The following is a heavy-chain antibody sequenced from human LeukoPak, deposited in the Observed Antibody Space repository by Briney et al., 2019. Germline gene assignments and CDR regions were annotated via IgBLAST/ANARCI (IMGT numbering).Heavy chain of an antibody. CDR3: ATNGYSGTYNRYFDS. D-gene: IGHD1-26*01. J-gene: IGHJ4*02. Sequence: GGSLRLSCAASGFSFSTYWMSWVRQAPGKGLEWVANIKQDGIEIHYADSVKGRFTISRDNAKNSLFLQMNSLRAEDTAVYYCATNGYSGTYNRYFDSWGQGTLVTVSS. CDR1: GFSFSTYW. V-gene: IGHV3-7*01. CDR2: IKQDGIEI.